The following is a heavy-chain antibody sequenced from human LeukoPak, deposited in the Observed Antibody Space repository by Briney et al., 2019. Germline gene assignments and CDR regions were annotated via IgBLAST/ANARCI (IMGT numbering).Heavy chain of an antibody. J-gene: IGHJ3*02. Sequence: PGRSLRLSCAASGFTFSSYGMHWVRQAPGKGLEWVAVIWYDGSNKYYADSVKGRFTISRDNSKNTLYLQMNSLRAEDTAVYYCAAYCSSTSCFVGAFDIWGQETMVTVSS. CDR3: AAYCSSTSCFVGAFDI. V-gene: IGHV3-33*01. CDR2: IWYDGSNK. D-gene: IGHD2-2*01. CDR1: GFTFSSYG.